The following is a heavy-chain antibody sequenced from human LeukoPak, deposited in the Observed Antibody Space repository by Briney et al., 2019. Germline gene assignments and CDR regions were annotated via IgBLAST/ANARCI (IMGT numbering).Heavy chain of an antibody. D-gene: IGHD2-21*02. CDR1: GYTFTSYY. J-gene: IGHJ6*04. CDR3: ASAYCGGDCHSPEEEYYYYGMDV. CDR2: INPSGGST. Sequence: ASVKVSCKASGYTFTSYYMHWVRQAPGQGLEWMGIINPSGGSTSYAQKFQGRVTMTRDTSTSTVYMELSSLRSEDTAVYYCASAYCGGDCHSPEEEYYYYGMDVWGKGTTVTVSS. V-gene: IGHV1-46*01.